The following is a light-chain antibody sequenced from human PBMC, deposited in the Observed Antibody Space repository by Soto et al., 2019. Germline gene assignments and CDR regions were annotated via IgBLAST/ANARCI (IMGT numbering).Light chain of an antibody. Sequence: EIVLTQSPGTLSLSPGERATLSCRASQSVSGNYLVWYQQKPGQAPRLLIYGASSRATGIPDRFSGSGSGTDFTLTISKLEPEDFAVYYCQQSGSSPWTFVQGTKVEIK. J-gene: IGKJ1*01. CDR2: GAS. CDR1: QSVSGNY. CDR3: QQSGSSPWT. V-gene: IGKV3-20*01.